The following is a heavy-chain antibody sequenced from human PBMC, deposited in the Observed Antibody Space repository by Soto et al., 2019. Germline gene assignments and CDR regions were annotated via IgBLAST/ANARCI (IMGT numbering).Heavy chain of an antibody. CDR1: GFIFRSYA. CDR2: ITYDGING. J-gene: IGHJ4*02. Sequence: PGGSLRLSCLASGFIFRSYAMHWVRQAPGKGLEWVAVITYDGINGYYADSVRGRFAISRDNSNDTLYLQMNSLRPEDTAVYYCARAFSGSYPNFDYWGQGTLVTVSS. D-gene: IGHD1-26*01. CDR3: ARAFSGSYPNFDY. V-gene: IGHV3-30*09.